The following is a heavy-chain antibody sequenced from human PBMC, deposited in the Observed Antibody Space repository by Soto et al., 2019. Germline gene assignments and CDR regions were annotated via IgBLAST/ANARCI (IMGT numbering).Heavy chain of an antibody. CDR3: VRDWGRVATENYDH. CDR2: ISAHNGNT. V-gene: IGHV1-18*01. J-gene: IGHJ4*02. Sequence: QVQLIQSGPEVKKPGASVKVPCKASGHTFNPFGISWVRQAPGQGLEWMGWISAHNGNTNYAQRFRGRVLMTTDTSTSTVNMELRSLRSDDTAVYYCVRDWGRVATENYDHWGQGTLVTVSS. CDR1: GHTFNPFG. D-gene: IGHD3-16*01.